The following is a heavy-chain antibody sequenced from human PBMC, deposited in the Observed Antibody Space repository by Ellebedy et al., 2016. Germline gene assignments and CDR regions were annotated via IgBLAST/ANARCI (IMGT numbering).Heavy chain of an antibody. Sequence: GESLKISXAASGFTFSSYAMSWVRQAPGKGLEWVSAISGSGGSTYYADSVKGRFTISRDNSKNTLYLQMNSLRAEDTAVYYCAKDQPMVGFDYWGQGTLVTVSS. CDR3: AKDQPMVGFDY. J-gene: IGHJ4*02. CDR1: GFTFSSYA. CDR2: ISGSGGST. D-gene: IGHD3-10*01. V-gene: IGHV3-23*01.